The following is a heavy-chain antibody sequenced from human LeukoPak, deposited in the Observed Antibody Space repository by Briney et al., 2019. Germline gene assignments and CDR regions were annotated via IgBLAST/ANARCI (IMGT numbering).Heavy chain of an antibody. CDR3: ARGVKGLRGAFDI. CDR2: IYYSGST. D-gene: IGHD3-10*01. V-gene: IGHV4-31*03. J-gene: IGHJ3*02. Sequence: SQALSLTCTVSGGSISSGVYYWSWIRQHPGKGLEWIGYIYYSGSTYSNPSLKSRLTMSVDISKNQFSLKLSSVTAADTAVYYCARGVKGLRGAFDIWGQGTMVTVSS. CDR1: GGSISSGVYY.